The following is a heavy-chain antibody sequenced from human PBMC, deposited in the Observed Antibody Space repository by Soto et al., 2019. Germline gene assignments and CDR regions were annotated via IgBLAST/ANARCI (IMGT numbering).Heavy chain of an antibody. Sequence: PGGSLRLSCAASGFTFGGYAMHWVRQAPGKGLVWVSRINRDGGSTRYADSVKGRFTISRDNAKNTLYLQMNSLRAEDTAVYYCASPHDNDSSGYRGLWGAFDFWGQGTMVTVSS. CDR2: INRDGGST. D-gene: IGHD3-22*01. CDR1: GFTFGGYA. J-gene: IGHJ3*01. CDR3: ASPHDNDSSGYRGLWGAFDF. V-gene: IGHV3-74*01.